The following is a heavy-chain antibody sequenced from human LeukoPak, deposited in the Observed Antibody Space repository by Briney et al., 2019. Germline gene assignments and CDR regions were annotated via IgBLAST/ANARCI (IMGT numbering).Heavy chain of an antibody. CDR3: AREGTLFDI. CDR2: IWYDGSNK. V-gene: IGHV3-33*01. Sequence: PGRSLRLSCAASGFTFSSYGMHWVRQAPGKGLEWVAVIWYDGSNKYYADSVKGRFTISRDNSKNTLYLQMNSLGAEDTAVYYCAREGTLFDIWGQGTMVTVSS. D-gene: IGHD1-14*01. J-gene: IGHJ3*02. CDR1: GFTFSSYG.